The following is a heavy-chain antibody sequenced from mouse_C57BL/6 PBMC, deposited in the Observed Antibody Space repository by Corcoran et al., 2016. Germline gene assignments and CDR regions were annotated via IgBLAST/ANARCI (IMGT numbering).Heavy chain of an antibody. Sequence: QIQLVQSGPELKKPGETVKISCKASGYTFTTYGMSWVKQAPGKGLKWMGWINTYSGVPTYADDFKGRFAFSLETSASTAYLQSNNLKNEDTATYVCARRGGDYYSKGDYWGQGTTLTVSS. CDR2: INTYSGVP. CDR1: GYTFTTYG. V-gene: IGHV9-3*01. J-gene: IGHJ2*01. CDR3: ARRGGDYYSKGDY. D-gene: IGHD2-5*01.